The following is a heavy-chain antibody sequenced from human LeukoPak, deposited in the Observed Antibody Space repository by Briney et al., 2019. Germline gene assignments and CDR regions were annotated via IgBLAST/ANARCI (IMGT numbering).Heavy chain of an antibody. CDR3: AKAPYYYDTSGYFFRNFDY. J-gene: IGHJ4*02. CDR2: ISSNGGSI. CDR1: GFTFYRYA. V-gene: IGHV3-23*01. Sequence: GGSLSLSCAASGFTFYRYAMSWVRRPAGKVLEWVSSISSNGGSIYYADSGKGRFTISRDNSKNTVYLQMNSLRAEDTALYFCAKAPYYYDTSGYFFRNFDYWGQGTLVTVSS. D-gene: IGHD3-22*01.